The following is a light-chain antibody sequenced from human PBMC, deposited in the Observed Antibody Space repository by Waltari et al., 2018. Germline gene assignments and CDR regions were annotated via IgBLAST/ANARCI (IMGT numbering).Light chain of an antibody. CDR2: WAS. Sequence: DIVMTQSPDSLAVSLGERATINCKSSQSVLYRSNKKTYLAWYQQKPGQPPKLLIYWASTRESGVPDRFSGSGSGTDFTLTISSLQAEDVAVYYCQQYYSTPWTFGQGTKVEIK. CDR3: QQYYSTPWT. CDR1: QSVLYRSNKKTY. V-gene: IGKV4-1*01. J-gene: IGKJ1*01.